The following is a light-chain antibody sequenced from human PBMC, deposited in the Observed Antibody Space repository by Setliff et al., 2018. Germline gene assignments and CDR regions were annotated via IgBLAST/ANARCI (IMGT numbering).Light chain of an antibody. CDR1: RSNVGPNT. J-gene: IGLJ3*02. CDR3: ATWDDGLNGAV. V-gene: IGLV1-44*01. CDR2: GNS. Sequence: QSALTQPPSASGAPGQRVTISCSGSRSNVGPNTVDWYQQLPGTAPKLLLFGNSQRPSRVPDRFSGSKSGTTASLVISGLQSEDEADYYCATWDDGLNGAVFGGGTKVTVL.